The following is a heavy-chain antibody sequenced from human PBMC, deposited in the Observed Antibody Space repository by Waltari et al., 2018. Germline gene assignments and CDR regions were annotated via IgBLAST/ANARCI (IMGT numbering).Heavy chain of an antibody. J-gene: IGHJ4*02. CDR1: GFTFSSYG. Sequence: QVQLVESGGGVVQPGRSLRLSCAASGFTFSSYGMPWVRQAPGKGLEWVAVISYDGSNKYYADSVKGRFTISRDNSKNTLYLQMNSLRAEDTAVYYCAKDGGGNSAFDYWGQGTLVTVSS. V-gene: IGHV3-30*18. CDR2: ISYDGSNK. D-gene: IGHD2-21*02. CDR3: AKDGGGNSAFDY.